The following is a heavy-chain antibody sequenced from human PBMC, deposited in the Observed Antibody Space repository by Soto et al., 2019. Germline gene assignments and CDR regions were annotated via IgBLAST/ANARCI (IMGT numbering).Heavy chain of an antibody. CDR2: IIPIFGTA. CDR3: ARERGGSRGIRDYYGMDV. CDR1: GGTFSSYA. Sequence: QVQLVQSGAEVKKPGSSVKVSCKASGGTFSSYAISWVRQAPGQGLEWMGGIIPIFGTANYAQKFQGRVTMPADESTSTAYMELSSLRSEETAVYYCARERGGSRGIRDYYGMDVWGQGTTVTVSS. J-gene: IGHJ6*02. D-gene: IGHD6-13*01. V-gene: IGHV1-69*01.